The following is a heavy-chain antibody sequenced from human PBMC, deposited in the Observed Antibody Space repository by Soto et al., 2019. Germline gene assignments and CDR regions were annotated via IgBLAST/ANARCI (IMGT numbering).Heavy chain of an antibody. D-gene: IGHD3-22*01. Sequence: PGGSLRLSCTASGFIFGDYGMSWVRQAPGKGLEYIGLIRNKGYGESTEYAASVKGRFTISRDDSKSIAYLQMNSLKTEDTAVYYCTTYYDSSGYQRAYYYYGMDVWGQGTTVTVSS. J-gene: IGHJ6*02. CDR1: GFIFGDYG. CDR2: IRNKGYGEST. CDR3: TTYYDSSGYQRAYYYYGMDV. V-gene: IGHV3-49*04.